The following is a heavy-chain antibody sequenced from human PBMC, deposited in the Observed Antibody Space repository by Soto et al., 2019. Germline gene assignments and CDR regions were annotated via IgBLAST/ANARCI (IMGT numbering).Heavy chain of an antibody. CDR2: IYYSGST. J-gene: IGHJ4*02. V-gene: IGHV4-59*01. Sequence: SETLSLTCTVSGGSISSYYWSWIRQPPGKGLEWIGYIYYSGSTNYNPSLKSRVTISVDTSKNQFSLKLSSVTAADTAVYYCASSGGYDLFDYWGQGTLVTVSS. CDR1: GGSISSYY. D-gene: IGHD5-12*01. CDR3: ASSGGYDLFDY.